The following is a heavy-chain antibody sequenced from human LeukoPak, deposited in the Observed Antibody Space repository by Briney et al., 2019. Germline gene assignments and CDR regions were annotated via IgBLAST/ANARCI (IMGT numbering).Heavy chain of an antibody. V-gene: IGHV3-53*01. J-gene: IGHJ4*02. CDR2: IYTGGTT. CDR1: GFTVSTNY. CDR3: ARDLWGLSF. D-gene: IGHD2-21*01. Sequence: GGSLRLSCAASGFTVSTNYMSWVRQAPGKGLEWVSVIYTGGTTYYAASVKARFTFSRDNSKNMLYLQMNSLRAGDTAVYYCARDLWGLSFWGQGTLVTVSS.